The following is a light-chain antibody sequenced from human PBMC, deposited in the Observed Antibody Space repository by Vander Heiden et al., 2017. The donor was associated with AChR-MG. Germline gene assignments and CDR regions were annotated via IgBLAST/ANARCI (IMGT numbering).Light chain of an antibody. CDR2: DVS. V-gene: IGLV2-8*01. J-gene: IGLJ1*01. Sequence: SSPLPPPPPFGSSGPSVTISCTGTSSDVGGYKYVSWYQQHPGKAPKFMIYDVSKRPSGVPDRFSGSKSGNTASLTVSGLQAEDEADYYCSSYAGSDNYVFGTGTKVTVL. CDR1: SSDVGGYKY. CDR3: SSYAGSDNYV.